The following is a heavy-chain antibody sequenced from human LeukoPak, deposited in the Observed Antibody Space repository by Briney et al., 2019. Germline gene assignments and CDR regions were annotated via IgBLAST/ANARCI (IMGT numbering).Heavy chain of an antibody. CDR2: MNPNSGNT. D-gene: IGHD3-22*01. J-gene: IGHJ4*02. CDR1: GYTFTSYD. Sequence: GASVKVSCKASGYTFTSYDINWVRQATGQRHEGMGWMNPNSGNTGYAQKFQGRVTMTRNTSISKAYMELSSLRAEDTAVYYCARDRHDSSGAFDYWGQGTLVTVSS. CDR3: ARDRHDSSGAFDY. V-gene: IGHV1-8*01.